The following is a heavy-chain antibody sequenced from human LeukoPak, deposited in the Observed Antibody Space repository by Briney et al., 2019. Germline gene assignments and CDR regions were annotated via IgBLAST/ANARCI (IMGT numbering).Heavy chain of an antibody. Sequence: TGGSLRLSCAASGFTFSSYSMNWVRQAPGKGLEWVSSISSSSSYIYYADSVKGRFTISRDNAKNSLYLQMNSLRAEDTAVYYCARGFSPNAFDIWGQGTMVTVSS. CDR2: ISSSSSYI. CDR3: ARGFSPNAFDI. J-gene: IGHJ3*02. V-gene: IGHV3-21*01. CDR1: GFTFSSYS.